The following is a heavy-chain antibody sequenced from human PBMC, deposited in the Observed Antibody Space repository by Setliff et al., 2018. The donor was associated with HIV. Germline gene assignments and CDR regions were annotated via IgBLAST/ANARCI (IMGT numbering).Heavy chain of an antibody. V-gene: IGHV4-59*01. D-gene: IGHD6-19*01. Sequence: SETLSLTCTVSRGSISSYYWIWIRQPPGKGLEWIGHIFYSGSTNHNPSLKSRVTISVDTSKNQFSLKLSSVTAADTAVYYCARGKWLVQNFYSYYMDVWGKGTTVTVSS. CDR3: ARGKWLVQNFYSYYMDV. J-gene: IGHJ6*03. CDR1: RGSISSYY. CDR2: IFYSGST.